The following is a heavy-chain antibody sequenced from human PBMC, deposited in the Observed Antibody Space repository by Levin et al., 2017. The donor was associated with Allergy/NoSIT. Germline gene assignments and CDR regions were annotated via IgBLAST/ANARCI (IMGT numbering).Heavy chain of an antibody. J-gene: IGHJ3*02. CDR1: GFTFRNHW. CDR3: VRDYVWGTTEGDI. D-gene: IGHD3-16*01. V-gene: IGHV3-7*01. CDR2: INEDGSNT. Sequence: GESLKISCAASGFTFRNHWMTWMRQAPGKGLEWLANINEDGSNTYYLDSVKGRFTISRDNAKNSLYLQMTSLRPEDTALYYCVRDYVWGTTEGDIWGQGTMVTVS.